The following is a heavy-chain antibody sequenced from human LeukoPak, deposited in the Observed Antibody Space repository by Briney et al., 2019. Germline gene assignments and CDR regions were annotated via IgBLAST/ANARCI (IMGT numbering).Heavy chain of an antibody. CDR2: IIPIFGTA. V-gene: IGHV1-69*13. CDR3: ANSVGYSYVDAFDI. D-gene: IGHD5-18*01. CDR1: GGTFSSYA. Sequence: SVKVSCKASGGTFSSYAISWVRQAPGQGLEWMGGIIPIFGTANYAQKFQGRVTITADESTSTAYMELSSLRSEDTAVYYCANSVGYSYVDAFDIWGQGTMVTVSS. J-gene: IGHJ3*02.